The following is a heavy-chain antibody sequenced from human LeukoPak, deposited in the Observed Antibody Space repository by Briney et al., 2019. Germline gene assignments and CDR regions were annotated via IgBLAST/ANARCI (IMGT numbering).Heavy chain of an antibody. V-gene: IGHV1-18*01. CDR1: GYTFTSYG. CDR3: ARVNYDILSGAPSNAY. J-gene: IGHJ4*02. Sequence: ASVKVSCKAAGYTFTSYGISWVRQAAGQRLEWMGWISAYNGNTNYAQKLQGRVTMTTDTSTSTAYMELRSLRSDDTAVYYCARVNYDILSGAPSNAYWGQGTLVTVSS. CDR2: ISAYNGNT. D-gene: IGHD3-9*01.